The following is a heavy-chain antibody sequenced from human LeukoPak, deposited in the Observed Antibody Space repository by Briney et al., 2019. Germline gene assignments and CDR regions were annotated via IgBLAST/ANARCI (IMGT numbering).Heavy chain of an antibody. CDR1: GYTFTIYG. V-gene: IGHV1-18*01. Sequence: GASVTVSFTASGYTFTIYGISWVRQAPGQGLEWMGWISAYNGNTNYAQKLQGRVTMTTDTSTSTAYMELRSLRSDDTAVYYCARLWFGEFLSVDYWGQGTLATVSS. CDR2: ISAYNGNT. D-gene: IGHD3-10*01. CDR3: ARLWFGEFLSVDY. J-gene: IGHJ4*02.